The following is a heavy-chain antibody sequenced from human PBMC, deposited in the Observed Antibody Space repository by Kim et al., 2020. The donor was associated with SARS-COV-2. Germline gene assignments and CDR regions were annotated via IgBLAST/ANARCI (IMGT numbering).Heavy chain of an antibody. V-gene: IGHV3-23*01. CDR1: GFTFNDYA. CDR2: ASSSGAST. Sequence: GGSLRLSCVGSGFTFNDYAMSWVRQAPGKGLERVSVASSSGASTDYADAVKGRFTISSDNSKNTLYLEMNSLSAEDTAVYYCAKDLRRVKKSWGTFDYWGKGALVTVS. CDR3: AKDLRRVKKSWGTFDY. J-gene: IGHJ4*02. D-gene: IGHD3-16*01.